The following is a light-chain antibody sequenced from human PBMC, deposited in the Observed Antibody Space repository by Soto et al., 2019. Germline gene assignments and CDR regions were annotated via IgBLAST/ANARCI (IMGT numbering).Light chain of an antibody. CDR2: GAS. J-gene: IGKJ1*01. CDR3: QQYNNWPPWT. CDR1: ESMSNC. Sequence: DIQMTQSPSTLSASVGDRVTITCRASESMSNCLAWYQQKPGKAPKLLISGASSLQSGVPSRFSGSASGTEFTLTISSLQSEDFAVYYCQQYNNWPPWTFGQGTKVDI. V-gene: IGKV1-5*01.